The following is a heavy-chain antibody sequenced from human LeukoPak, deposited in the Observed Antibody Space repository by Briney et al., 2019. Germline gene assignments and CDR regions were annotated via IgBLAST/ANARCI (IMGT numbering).Heavy chain of an antibody. J-gene: IGHJ4*02. CDR3: VRWYYGSGSALYFDY. D-gene: IGHD3-10*01. V-gene: IGHV3-74*01. CDR2: MNSDGTSI. Sequence: GGSLRLSCAASGFTFSSYRMNWVRQAPGKGLVWVSRMNSDGTSINYAGSVKGRFTISRDNAKNTLYLQMNSLRAEDTAVYYCVRWYYGSGSALYFDYWGQGTLVTVSS. CDR1: GFTFSSYR.